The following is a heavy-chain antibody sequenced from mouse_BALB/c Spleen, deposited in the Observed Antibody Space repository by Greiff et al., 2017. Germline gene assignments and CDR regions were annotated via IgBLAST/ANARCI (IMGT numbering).Heavy chain of an antibody. CDR1: GYSITSDYA. J-gene: IGHJ4*01. D-gene: IGHD1-1*01. CDR2: ISYSGST. V-gene: IGHV3-2*02. CDR3: ARLSTTVVGAMDY. Sequence: EVKLLESGPGLVKPSQSLSLTCTVTGYSITSDYAWNWIRQFPGNKLEWMGYISYSGSTSYNPSLKSRISITRDTSKNQFFLQLNSVTTEDTATYYCARLSTTVVGAMDYWGQGTSVTVSS.